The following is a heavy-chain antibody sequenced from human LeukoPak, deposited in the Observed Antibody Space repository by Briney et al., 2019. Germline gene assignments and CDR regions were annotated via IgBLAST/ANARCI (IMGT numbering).Heavy chain of an antibody. J-gene: IGHJ6*02. Sequence: GGSLRLSCAASGFTFSSYGMHWVRQAPGKGLEWVAVISYDGSNKYYADSVKGRFTISRDNSKNTLYLQMNSLRAEDTAVYYRAKDLSRGTYYYYGMDVWGQGTTVTVSS. CDR1: GFTFSSYG. V-gene: IGHV3-30*18. CDR2: ISYDGSNK. CDR3: AKDLSRGTYYYYGMDV. D-gene: IGHD2-2*01.